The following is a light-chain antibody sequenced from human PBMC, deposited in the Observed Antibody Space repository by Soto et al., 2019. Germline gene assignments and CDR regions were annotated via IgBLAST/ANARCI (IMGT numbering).Light chain of an antibody. CDR3: QKYSSAPGT. CDR2: AAS. V-gene: IGKV1-27*01. J-gene: IGKJ1*01. CDR1: QSIATY. Sequence: IQMTQSPSSLSASVGDRATISCRASQSIATYLAWYHQKPGKVPELLIYAASTLHSGVPSRFSGSGSGTDFTLTISSLQPEDVASYYCQKYSSAPGTFGRGTKVEI.